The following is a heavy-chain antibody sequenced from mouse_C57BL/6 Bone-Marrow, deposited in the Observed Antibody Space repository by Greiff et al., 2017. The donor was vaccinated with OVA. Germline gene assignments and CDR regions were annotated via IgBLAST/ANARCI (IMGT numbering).Heavy chain of an antibody. CDR2: INPNNGGT. J-gene: IGHJ4*01. CDR1: GYTFTDYN. D-gene: IGHD2-5*01. CDR3: ASPTYYSTHAMDY. V-gene: IGHV1-22*01. Sequence: EVQLQQSGPELVKPGASVKMSCKASGYTFTDYNMHWVKQSHGKSLEWIGYINPNNGGTSYNQKFKGKATLTVNKSSSTAYMELRSLTSEDSAVYYCASPTYYSTHAMDYWGQGTSVTGSS.